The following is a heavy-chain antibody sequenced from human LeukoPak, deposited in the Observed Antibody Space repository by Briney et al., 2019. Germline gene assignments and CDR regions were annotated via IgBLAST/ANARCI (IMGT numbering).Heavy chain of an antibody. CDR1: GFTFSSYA. CDR2: ISYDGSNK. CDR3: ARSNWNVGDAFDI. Sequence: GGSLRLSCAASGFTFSSYAMHWVRQAPGKGLEWVAVISYDGSNKYYADSVKGRFTISRDNSKNTLYLQMNSLRAEDTAVYYCARSNWNVGDAFDIWGQGTMVTVSS. V-gene: IGHV3-30*14. D-gene: IGHD1-20*01. J-gene: IGHJ3*02.